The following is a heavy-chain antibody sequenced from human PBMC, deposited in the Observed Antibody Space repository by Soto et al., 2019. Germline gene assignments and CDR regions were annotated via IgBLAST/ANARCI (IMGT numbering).Heavy chain of an antibody. J-gene: IGHJ6*02. V-gene: IGHV3-33*01. CDR1: GFTFSKYG. D-gene: IGHD6-13*01. Sequence: GGSLRLSCGASGFTFSKYGLHWVRQAPGKGLEWVAVIFYDGNNKYYVDSVKGRFTISRDNSKNTLYLRLNSLRAEDTAVYYCARDGAAAGTDYYYGMDAWGQGTTVTV. CDR3: ARDGAAAGTDYYYGMDA. CDR2: IFYDGNNK.